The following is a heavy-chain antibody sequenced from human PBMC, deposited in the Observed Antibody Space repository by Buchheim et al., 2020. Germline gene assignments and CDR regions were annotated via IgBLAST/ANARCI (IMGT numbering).Heavy chain of an antibody. CDR2: IFYSGST. V-gene: IGHV4-59*01. CDR1: GDSLNSYY. CDR3: ARGRRNYSRGWFDP. Sequence: QVQLQESGPGLVKPSETLSLTCSVSGDSLNSYYWSWIRQPPGKELEWIGYIFYSGSTYYRPSLRSRAFITVDTSRNQFSLRLRSVTAADAAVDYCARGRRNYSRGWFDPWGQGT. D-gene: IGHD6-13*01. J-gene: IGHJ5*01.